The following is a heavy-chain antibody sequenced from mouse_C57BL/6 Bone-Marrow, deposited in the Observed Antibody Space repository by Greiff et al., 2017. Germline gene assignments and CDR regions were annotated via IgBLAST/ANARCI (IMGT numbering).Heavy chain of an antibody. D-gene: IGHD3-2*02. V-gene: IGHV5-4*01. Sequence: EVQGVESGGGLVKPGGSLKLSCAASGFTFSSYAMSWVRQTPEKRLEWVATISDGGSYTYYPDNVKGRFTISRDNAKNNLYLQMSRLKSEDTAMYYCARDRGKIRLNYFDYWGQGTTPTVSS. CDR3: ARDRGKIRLNYFDY. J-gene: IGHJ2*01. CDR1: GFTFSSYA. CDR2: ISDGGSYT.